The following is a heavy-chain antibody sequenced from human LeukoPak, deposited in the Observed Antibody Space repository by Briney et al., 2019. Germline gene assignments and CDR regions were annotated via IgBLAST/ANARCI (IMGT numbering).Heavy chain of an antibody. CDR2: ISAYNGNT. CDR1: GYTFTSYG. V-gene: IGHV1-18*01. J-gene: IGHJ4*02. CDR3: ARDRRYYYDSSGPGDY. Sequence: ASVKVSCTASGYTFTSYGISWVRQAPGQGLEWMGWISAYNGNTNYAQKLQGRVTMTTDTSTSTAYMELRSLRSDDTAVYYCARDRRYYYDSSGPGDYWGQGTLVTVSS. D-gene: IGHD3-22*01.